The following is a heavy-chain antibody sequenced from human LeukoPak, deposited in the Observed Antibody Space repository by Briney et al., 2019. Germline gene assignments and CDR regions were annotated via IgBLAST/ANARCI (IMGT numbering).Heavy chain of an antibody. CDR1: GFTFSSYS. D-gene: IGHD3-22*01. CDR2: ISSSGSTI. Sequence: GGSLRLSCAASGFTFSSYSMNWVRQAPGKGLEWVSYISSSGSTIYYADSVKGRFTISRDNAKNSLYLQMNSLRAEDTAVYYCARALYDSGGYYDYWGQGTLVTVSS. V-gene: IGHV3-48*04. CDR3: ARALYDSGGYYDY. J-gene: IGHJ4*02.